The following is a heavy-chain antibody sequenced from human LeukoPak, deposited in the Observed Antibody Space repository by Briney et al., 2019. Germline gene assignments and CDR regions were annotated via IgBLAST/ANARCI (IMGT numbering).Heavy chain of an antibody. J-gene: IGHJ4*02. D-gene: IGHD2-21*01. Sequence: PGGSLRLSCEASGVTFRNYAMTWVRQAPGKGLEWVSSISGSGSRSFYTDPVKGRFTISIDNFKHTLYLQMTRLRAEDTAVYYCAKSDCGADGCRLLDYWGQGTLVTVSS. CDR1: GVTFRNYA. CDR2: ISGSGSRS. V-gene: IGHV3-23*01. CDR3: AKSDCGADGCRLLDY.